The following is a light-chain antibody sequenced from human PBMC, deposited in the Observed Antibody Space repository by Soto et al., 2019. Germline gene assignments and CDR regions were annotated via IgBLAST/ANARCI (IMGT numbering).Light chain of an antibody. CDR2: ADT. CDR3: YSYTASDIWV. J-gene: IGLJ3*02. CDR1: SSNIGAGYD. V-gene: IGLV1-40*01. Sequence: QSVLTQPPSVSGAPGQRITISCTGSSSNIGAGYDVHWYRQLPGTAPKLLIFADTKRPSGVPDRFSGSKSGTSASLAITGLQAEDEADYFCYSYTASDIWVFGGGTKLTVL.